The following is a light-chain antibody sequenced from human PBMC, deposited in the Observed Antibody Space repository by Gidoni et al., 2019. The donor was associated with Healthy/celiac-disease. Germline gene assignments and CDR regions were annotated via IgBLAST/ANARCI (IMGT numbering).Light chain of an antibody. Sequence: DIVMTQSPDYLAVSLGEWATINCKSSQSVLYSSNNKNYLAWYQQKPGQPPKLLIYWASTRESGVPDRFSGSESGTDFTLTISSLQAEDVAVYYCQQYYSTPLTFGGGTKVEIK. CDR1: QSVLYSSNNKNY. V-gene: IGKV4-1*01. J-gene: IGKJ4*01. CDR2: WAS. CDR3: QQYYSTPLT.